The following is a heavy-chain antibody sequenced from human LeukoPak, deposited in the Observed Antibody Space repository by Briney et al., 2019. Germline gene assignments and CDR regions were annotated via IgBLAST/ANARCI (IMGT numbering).Heavy chain of an antibody. CDR2: ITDSGGT. V-gene: IGHV4-34*01. Sequence: SEALSLTCAVYGTSFSGYSWSWIRQSPGKGLEWIGEITDSGGTNYNPSFKSRLTISADTSKNQFSLKLASVTAADTAVYYCARIESYHILYRPYWGQGTLVTVSS. CDR3: ARIESYHILYRPY. D-gene: IGHD3-9*01. J-gene: IGHJ4*02. CDR1: GTSFSGYS.